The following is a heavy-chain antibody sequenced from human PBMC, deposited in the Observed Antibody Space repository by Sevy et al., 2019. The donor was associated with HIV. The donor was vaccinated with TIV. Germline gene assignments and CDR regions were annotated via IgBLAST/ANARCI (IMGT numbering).Heavy chain of an antibody. V-gene: IGHV3-74*01. J-gene: IGHJ5*02. D-gene: IGHD6-19*01. CDR1: GFTFSSYW. CDR3: ARDPRAYSSGWYFGGCFDP. CDR2: INSDGSST. Sequence: GGSLRLSCAASGFTFSSYWMHWVRQAPGKGLVWVSRINSDGSSTSYADSVKGRFTISRDNAKNTLYLQMNSLRAEDTTVYYCARDPRAYSSGWYFGGCFDPWGQGTLVTVSS.